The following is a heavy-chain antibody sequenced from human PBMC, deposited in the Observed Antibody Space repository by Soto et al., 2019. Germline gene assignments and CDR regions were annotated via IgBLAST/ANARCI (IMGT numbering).Heavy chain of an antibody. CDR1: GFDLNRYW. V-gene: IGHV3-7*04. Sequence: DVQLVESGGGLVQPGGSLRLSCAASGFDLNRYWMRWVRQAPGKALEWVANIKQDGSEQYYVDSVRGRFTISRDNLKNSLYMQMNSLRPEDTAVYYCVRALTSGVYYDDGWETYLPRGYGLDVWGQGTTVTVSS. J-gene: IGHJ6*02. CDR2: IKQDGSEQ. CDR3: VRALTSGVYYDDGWETYLPRGYGLDV. D-gene: IGHD3-16*02.